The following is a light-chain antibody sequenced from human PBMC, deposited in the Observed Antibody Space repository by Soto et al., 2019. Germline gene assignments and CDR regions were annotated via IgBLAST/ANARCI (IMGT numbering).Light chain of an antibody. Sequence: DIQMTQSPSSLSASVGDRVTITCRASQSISSYLNWYQQKPGKAPKLLIYAASSLQSGVPSRFSGGGSGTEFTLTISSLQPEDFATYYCQHSYSTPRTVGQRTKLEIK. CDR2: AAS. J-gene: IGKJ2*01. V-gene: IGKV1-39*01. CDR1: QSISSY. CDR3: QHSYSTPRT.